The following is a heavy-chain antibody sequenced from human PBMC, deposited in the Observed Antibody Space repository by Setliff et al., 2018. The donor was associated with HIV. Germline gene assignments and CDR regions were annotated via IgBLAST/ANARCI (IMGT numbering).Heavy chain of an antibody. CDR3: ARDRTDYNVLTGQNYYYYGMDV. V-gene: IGHV4-59*01. CDR2: IYYSGIT. D-gene: IGHD3-9*01. J-gene: IGHJ6*02. Sequence: PGKGLEWIGYIYYSGITNYNPSLKSRVTISVDTSKNQFSLKLSSVTAADTAVYYCARDRTDYNVLTGQNYYYYGMDVWGQGTTVTVSS.